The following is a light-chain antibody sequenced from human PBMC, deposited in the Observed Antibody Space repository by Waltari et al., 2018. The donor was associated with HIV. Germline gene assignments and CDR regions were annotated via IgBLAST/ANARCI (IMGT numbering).Light chain of an antibody. V-gene: IGLV3-1*01. Sequence: SYEVTQPPSVSVSPGQTASITCPGHKLGHKYTAWYQKNPGQSPVLVIYEDTKRRSGTPERFSGSNSGDTATLTISGTQAMDEADYYCQAWDSSTVVFGGGTRLTVL. CDR3: QAWDSSTVV. CDR2: EDT. J-gene: IGLJ2*01. CDR1: KLGHKY.